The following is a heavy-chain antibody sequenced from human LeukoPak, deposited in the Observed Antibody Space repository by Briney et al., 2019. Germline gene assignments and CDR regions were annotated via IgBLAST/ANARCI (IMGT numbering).Heavy chain of an antibody. Sequence: NPSETLSLTCTVSGGSISNYYWSWVRQPPGKGLEWIGYIYYSGTTNYNPSLESRVTISVDTSKNHFSLKLSSVTTADTAVYYCASGVRGVEYYFHSWGQGTLVTVSS. CDR3: ASGVRGVEYYFHS. CDR2: IYYSGTT. J-gene: IGHJ4*02. V-gene: IGHV4-59*01. CDR1: GGSISNYY. D-gene: IGHD3-10*01.